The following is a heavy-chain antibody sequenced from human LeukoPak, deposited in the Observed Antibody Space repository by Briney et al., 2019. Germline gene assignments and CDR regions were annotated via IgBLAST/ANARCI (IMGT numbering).Heavy chain of an antibody. V-gene: IGHV3-48*04. Sequence: GGSLRLSCAASKFTFSSYSMNWVRQAPGKGLEWVSYISRSSSTIYYADSVKGRFTISRDNAKNSLCLQMNSLRAEDTAVYYCARGVGAFDMWGQGTMVTVSS. J-gene: IGHJ3*02. CDR2: ISRSSSTI. CDR1: KFTFSSYS. CDR3: ARGVGAFDM.